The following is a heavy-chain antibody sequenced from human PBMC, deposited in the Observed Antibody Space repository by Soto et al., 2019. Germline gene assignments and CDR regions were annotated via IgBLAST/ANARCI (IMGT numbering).Heavy chain of an antibody. CDR1: GGSISSSSYY. CDR3: ARTQLAKGSFDY. V-gene: IGHV4-39*01. D-gene: IGHD6-13*01. CDR2: IYYSGST. Sequence: QLQLQESGPGLVKPSETLSLTCTVSGGSISSSSYYWGWIRQPPGKGLEWIGSIYYSGSTYYNPSLKSRVTISVDTSKNQFSLKLSSVTAADTAVYYCARTQLAKGSFDYWGQGTLVTVSS. J-gene: IGHJ4*02.